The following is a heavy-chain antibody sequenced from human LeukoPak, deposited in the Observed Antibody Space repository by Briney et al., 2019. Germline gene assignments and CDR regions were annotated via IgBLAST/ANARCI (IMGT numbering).Heavy chain of an antibody. D-gene: IGHD1-26*01. V-gene: IGHV3-23*01. Sequence: QPGGSLRLSCAASGFTFSSYAMSWVPQAPGKGREWVSAISGSGVSTYYADSVKGRFTISRDNSKNTLYLQMNSLRAEDTAVYYCAKDVVVGATTGTDAFDIWGQGTMVTVSS. CDR3: AKDVVVGATTGTDAFDI. CDR1: GFTFSSYA. J-gene: IGHJ3*02. CDR2: ISGSGVST.